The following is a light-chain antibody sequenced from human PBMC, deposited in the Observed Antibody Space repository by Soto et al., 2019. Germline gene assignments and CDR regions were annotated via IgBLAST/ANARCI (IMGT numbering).Light chain of an antibody. CDR1: SSDVGGYNY. CDR2: EVS. J-gene: IGLJ1*01. Sequence: QSVLTQPASVSGSPGQSITISCTGTSSDVGGYNYVSWYQQHPGKAPKLMIYEVSNRPSGVSNRFSGSKSGNTASLTISGLQAEDEADYYCSSYAGSYAPLYVFGTGTKLTVL. V-gene: IGLV2-14*01. CDR3: SSYAGSYAPLYV.